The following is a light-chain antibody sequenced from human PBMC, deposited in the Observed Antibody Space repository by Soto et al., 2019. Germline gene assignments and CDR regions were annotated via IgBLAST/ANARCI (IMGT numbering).Light chain of an antibody. CDR1: KLGDKY. CDR2: QDS. Sequence: SYELTQAPSVSVSPGQTASITCSGGKLGDKYACWYQQKPGQSPVLVIYQDSKRPSGIPERFSGSNSGNTATLTISGTQAMDEADYYCQAWDSSTADVFGTGTQLTVL. V-gene: IGLV3-1*01. J-gene: IGLJ1*01. CDR3: QAWDSSTADV.